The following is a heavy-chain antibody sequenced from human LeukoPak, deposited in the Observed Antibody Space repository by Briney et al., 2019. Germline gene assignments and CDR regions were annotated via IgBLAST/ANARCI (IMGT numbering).Heavy chain of an antibody. CDR2: IIPIFGTA. CDR3: ASRSGFTSVFPFDY. CDR1: GGTFSSYA. Sequence: SVRVSCKASGGTFSSYAMSWVRQAPGKGLEWMGRIIPIFGTANYAQKFQGRVTITTDESTSTAYMELSSQRSEDTAVYYCASRSGFTSVFPFDYWGQGTLVTVSS. D-gene: IGHD3-10*01. J-gene: IGHJ4*02. V-gene: IGHV1-69*05.